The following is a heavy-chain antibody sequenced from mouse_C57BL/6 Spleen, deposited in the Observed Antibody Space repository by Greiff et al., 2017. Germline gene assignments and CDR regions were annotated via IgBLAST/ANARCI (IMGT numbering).Heavy chain of an antibody. Sequence: QVQLQQSGAELARPGASVKLSCKASGYTFTSYGISWVKQRTGQGLEWIGEIYPRSGSTYYNEQFKGKATLNADKSSSTAYMELSSLTSEDSAVSFCDSWGGSSNRDYYAMDYWGQGTSVTVSS. J-gene: IGHJ4*01. CDR1: GYTFTSYG. D-gene: IGHD2-12*01. V-gene: IGHV1-81*01. CDR2: IYPRSGST. CDR3: DSWGGSSNRDYYAMDY.